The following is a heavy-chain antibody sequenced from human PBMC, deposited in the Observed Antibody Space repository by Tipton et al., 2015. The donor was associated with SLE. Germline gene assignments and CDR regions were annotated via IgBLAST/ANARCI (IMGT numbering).Heavy chain of an antibody. Sequence: GLVKPSETLSLTCAVYGESFSAYYWSWIRQSPGKGLEWIGEIDRSGNTNYNPSLKNRVAISVDTSKKQFSLKLTSVTAADTAVYYCVRAGSWYAIDYWGQGTLVTVSS. V-gene: IGHV4-34*01. CDR3: VRAGSWYAIDY. CDR1: GESFSAYY. CDR2: IDRSGNT. D-gene: IGHD6-13*01. J-gene: IGHJ4*02.